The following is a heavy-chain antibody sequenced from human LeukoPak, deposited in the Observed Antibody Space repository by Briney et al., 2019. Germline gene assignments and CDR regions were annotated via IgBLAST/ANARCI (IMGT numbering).Heavy chain of an antibody. CDR3: ARNEIQLWGNYYCYYYMDV. V-gene: IGHV1-69*05. CDR1: GGTFSSYA. Sequence: GSSVKVSCKACGGTFSSYAISWVRQAPGQGREWMGRIIPIFCTENHAQKPQGRVTITTDEATSTAYLQLSSLRSEDTAVDYCARNEIQLWGNYYCYYYMDVWGKGTTVTVSS. D-gene: IGHD5-18*01. CDR2: IIPIFCTE. J-gene: IGHJ6*03.